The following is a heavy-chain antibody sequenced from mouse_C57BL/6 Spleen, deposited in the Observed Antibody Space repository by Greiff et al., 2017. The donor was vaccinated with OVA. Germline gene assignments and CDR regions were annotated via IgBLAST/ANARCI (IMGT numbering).Heavy chain of an antibody. Sequence: VKLMESGAELARPGASVKLSCKASGYTFTSYGISWVKQRTGQGLEWIGEIYPRSGNTYYNEKFKGKATLTADKSSSTAYMELRSLTSEDSAVYFCARDDGYYGGFPYWGQGTLVTVSA. CDR3: ARDDGYYGGFPY. J-gene: IGHJ3*01. CDR2: IYPRSGNT. V-gene: IGHV1-81*01. D-gene: IGHD2-3*01. CDR1: GYTFTSYG.